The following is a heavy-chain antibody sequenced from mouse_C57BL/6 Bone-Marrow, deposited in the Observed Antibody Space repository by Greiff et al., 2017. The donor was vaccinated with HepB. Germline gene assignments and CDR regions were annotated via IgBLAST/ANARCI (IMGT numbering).Heavy chain of an antibody. Sequence: LQESGAELVRPGASVTLSCKASGYTFTDYEMHWVKQTPVHGLEWIGAIDPETGGTAYNQKFKGKAILTADKSSSTAYMELRSLTSEDSAVYYCTKGGLLLRAMDYWGQGTSVTVSS. D-gene: IGHD1-1*01. CDR2: IDPETGGT. J-gene: IGHJ4*01. CDR1: GYTFTDYE. V-gene: IGHV1-15*01. CDR3: TKGGLLLRAMDY.